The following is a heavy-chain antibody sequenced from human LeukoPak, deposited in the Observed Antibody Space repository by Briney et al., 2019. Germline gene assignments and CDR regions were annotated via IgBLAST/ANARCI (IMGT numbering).Heavy chain of an antibody. CDR3: ARGKPFTV. CDR2: TYYSGNT. CDR1: GGSMTNYY. V-gene: IGHV4-59*01. D-gene: IGHD4-17*01. J-gene: IGHJ4*02. Sequence: PSETLSLTCTVSGGSMTNYYWTWIRQSPGKGLEWIGHTYYSGNTNYNPSLKSRVTISIDTSKNQFSLKLSSVTAADTAVYYCARGKPFTVWGQGTLVTVSS.